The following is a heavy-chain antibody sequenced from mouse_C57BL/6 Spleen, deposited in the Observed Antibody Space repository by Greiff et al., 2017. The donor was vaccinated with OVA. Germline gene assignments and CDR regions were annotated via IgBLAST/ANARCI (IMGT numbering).Heavy chain of an antibody. V-gene: IGHV1-61*01. CDR3: AREDIYYYGSRGGDYFDY. D-gene: IGHD1-1*01. J-gene: IGHJ2*01. CDR1: GYTFTSYW. CDR2: IYPSDSET. Sequence: QVQLQQPGAELVRPGSSVKLSCKASGYTFTSYWMDWVKQRPGQGLEWIGNIYPSDSETHYNQKFKDKATLTVDKSSSTAYMQLSSLTSEDSAVYYCAREDIYYYGSRGGDYFDYWGQGTTLTVSS.